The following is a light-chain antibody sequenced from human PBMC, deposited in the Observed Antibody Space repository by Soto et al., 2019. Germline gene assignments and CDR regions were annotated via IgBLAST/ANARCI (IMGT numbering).Light chain of an antibody. CDR2: DAS. Sequence: DIQMTQSPSSVSASVGDRVTITCRASQGFSRWLAWYQQKPGEAPNLRIYDASSLQSGVPSRFSGNGSRTEFTLTISSLQPEDFATYYCQQATSFPFTFGPGTKVDVK. CDR1: QGFSRW. CDR3: QQATSFPFT. J-gene: IGKJ3*01. V-gene: IGKV1-12*01.